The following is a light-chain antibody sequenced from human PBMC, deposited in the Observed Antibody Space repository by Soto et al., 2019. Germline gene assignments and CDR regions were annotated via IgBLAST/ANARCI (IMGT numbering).Light chain of an antibody. Sequence: AIRMTQSPSSFSASTGDRVTITCRASQGISSYLAWYQQKPGKAPKLLIYAASTLQSGVPSRFSGSGSGTEFTLTISSVQPDDFATYYCQQYNSYSPYTFGQGTKVDIK. CDR2: AAS. CDR3: QQYNSYSPYT. V-gene: IGKV1-8*01. CDR1: QGISSY. J-gene: IGKJ2*01.